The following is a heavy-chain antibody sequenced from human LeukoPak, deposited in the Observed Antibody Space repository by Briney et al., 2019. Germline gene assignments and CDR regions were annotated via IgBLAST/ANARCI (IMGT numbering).Heavy chain of an antibody. CDR3: ARVTYSVFDY. D-gene: IGHD2-21*01. CDR1: GYSISSGYY. Sequence: SETLSLTCTGSGYSISSGYYWGWIRQPPGKGLEWIGSIYHSGSTDYNPSLKSRVTISVDTSKNQFSLKLSSVTAADTAVYYCARVTYSVFDYWGQGTLVTVSS. V-gene: IGHV4-38-2*02. J-gene: IGHJ4*02. CDR2: IYHSGST.